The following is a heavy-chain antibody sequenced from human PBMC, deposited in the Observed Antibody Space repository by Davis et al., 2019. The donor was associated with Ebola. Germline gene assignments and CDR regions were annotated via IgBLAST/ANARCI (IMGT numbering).Heavy chain of an antibody. CDR2: IRSKANSYAT. J-gene: IGHJ5*02. V-gene: IGHV3-73*01. D-gene: IGHD3-10*01. Sequence: GESLKISCAASGFTFSGSAMHWVRQASGKGLEWVGRIRSKANSYATAYAASVKGRFTISRDDSKNTAYLQMNSLKTEDTAVYYCARTYRAMVQGVINWFDPWGQGTLVTVSS. CDR1: GFTFSGSA. CDR3: ARTYRAMVQGVINWFDP.